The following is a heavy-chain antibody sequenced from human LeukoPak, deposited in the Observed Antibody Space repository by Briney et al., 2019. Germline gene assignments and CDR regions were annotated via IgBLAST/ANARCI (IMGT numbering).Heavy chain of an antibody. CDR1: GASISSGSYY. CDR3: ARGGSRRPFDY. V-gene: IGHV4-39*01. J-gene: IGHJ4*02. Sequence: PSETLSLTCTVSGASISSGSYYWGWIRQPPGKGLEWIGSVYSSGNTFYNPTLQSRVTIFADTSKNQFSLKLSSVTPADTAVYYCARGGSRRPFDYWGQGTLVTVSS. CDR2: VYSSGNT. D-gene: IGHD1-14*01.